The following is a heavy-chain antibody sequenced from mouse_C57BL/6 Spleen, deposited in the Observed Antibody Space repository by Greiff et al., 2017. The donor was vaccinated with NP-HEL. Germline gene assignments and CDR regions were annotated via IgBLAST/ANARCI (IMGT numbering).Heavy chain of an antibody. D-gene: IGHD3-2*02. Sequence: QVQLQQSGTELVKPGASVKLSCKASGYTFTSYWMHWVKQRPGQGLEWIGNINPSNGGTNYNEKFKSKATLTVDKSSSTAYMQLSSLTSEDSAVYYCARDSSGYDAMDYWGQGTSVTVSS. J-gene: IGHJ4*01. CDR1: GYTFTSYW. CDR3: ARDSSGYDAMDY. V-gene: IGHV1-53*01. CDR2: INPSNGGT.